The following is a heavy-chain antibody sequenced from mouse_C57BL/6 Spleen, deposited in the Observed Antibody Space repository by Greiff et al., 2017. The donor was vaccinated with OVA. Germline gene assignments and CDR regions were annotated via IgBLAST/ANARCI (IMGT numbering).Heavy chain of an antibody. CDR1: GFTFSSYA. CDR3: ARGGRAMDY. D-gene: IGHD3-3*01. Sequence: KLVESGGGLVKPGGSLKLSCAASGFTFSSYAMSWVRQTPEKRLEWVATISDGGSYTYYPDNVKGRFTISRDNAKNNLYLQMSHLKSEDTAMYYCARGGRAMDYWGQGTSVTVSS. J-gene: IGHJ4*01. V-gene: IGHV5-4*03. CDR2: ISDGGSYT.